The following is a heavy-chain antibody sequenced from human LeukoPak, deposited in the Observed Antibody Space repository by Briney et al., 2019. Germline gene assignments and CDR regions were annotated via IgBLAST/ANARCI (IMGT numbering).Heavy chain of an antibody. D-gene: IGHD6-19*01. CDR3: ARVKDYSSAWGADY. CDR2: INPESGVT. Sequence: ASLKVSCKASGYTFTAHYMHWVRQAPGQGLEWMGWINPESGVTASAQRFQGGVTMTRDTSISTAYMELSTLRSDDTAVYYCARVKDYSSAWGADYWGQGTLVTVSS. V-gene: IGHV1-2*02. J-gene: IGHJ4*02. CDR1: GYTFTAHY.